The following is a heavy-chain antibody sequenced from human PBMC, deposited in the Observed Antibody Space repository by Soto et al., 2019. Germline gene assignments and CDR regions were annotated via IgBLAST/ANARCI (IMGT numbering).Heavy chain of an antibody. CDR3: AREPPYYYDSSGYNAEYFQH. J-gene: IGHJ1*01. CDR1: GYTFTGYY. D-gene: IGHD3-22*01. Sequence: ASVKVSFKASGYTFTGYYMHWVRQAPGQGLEWMGWINPNSGGTNYAQKFQGRVTMTRDTSISTAYMELSRLRSDDTAVYYCAREPPYYYDSSGYNAEYFQHWGQGTLVTVSS. V-gene: IGHV1-2*02. CDR2: INPNSGGT.